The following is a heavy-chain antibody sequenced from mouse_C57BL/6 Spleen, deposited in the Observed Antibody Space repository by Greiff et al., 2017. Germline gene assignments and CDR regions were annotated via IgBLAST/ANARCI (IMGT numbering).Heavy chain of an antibody. V-gene: IGHV1-19*01. Sequence: VQLQQSGPVLVKPGASVKMSCKASGYTFTDYYMNWVKQSHGKSLEWIGVINPYNGGTSYNQKFKGKATLTVDKSSSTAYMELNSLTSEDSAVYYCARSGTTVSFDYWGQGTTLTVSS. J-gene: IGHJ2*01. D-gene: IGHD1-1*01. CDR1: GYTFTDYY. CDR3: ARSGTTVSFDY. CDR2: INPYNGGT.